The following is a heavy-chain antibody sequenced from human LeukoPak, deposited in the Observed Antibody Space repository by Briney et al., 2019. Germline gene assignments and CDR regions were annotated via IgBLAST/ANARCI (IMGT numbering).Heavy chain of an antibody. J-gene: IGHJ4*02. CDR2: IKSDGITI. CDR1: GFTFSNYV. CDR3: LRDLNWSLDQ. V-gene: IGHV3-74*01. D-gene: IGHD1-20*01. Sequence: GGSLRLSCAASGFTFSNYVMHWVRQAPGKGLVWVSRIKSDGITITYADSVKGRFTISRDNAKNTLYLQMNSLRAEDTAVYYCLRDLNWSLDQWGQGTLVTVSS.